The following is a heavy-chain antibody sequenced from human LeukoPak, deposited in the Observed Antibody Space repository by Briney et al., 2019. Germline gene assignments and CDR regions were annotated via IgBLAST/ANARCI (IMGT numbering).Heavy chain of an antibody. J-gene: IGHJ4*02. CDR2: ISGGGGST. Sequence: PGGSLRLSCAASGFTFSSCAMSWVRQAPGKGLEWVSAISGGGGSTYNADSVKGRFTISRDNSKNTLYLQMNSLRAEDTAVYYCVKGVGSGSYYKLDYWGQGTLVTVSP. D-gene: IGHD3-10*01. CDR1: GFTFSSCA. CDR3: VKGVGSGSYYKLDY. V-gene: IGHV3-23*01.